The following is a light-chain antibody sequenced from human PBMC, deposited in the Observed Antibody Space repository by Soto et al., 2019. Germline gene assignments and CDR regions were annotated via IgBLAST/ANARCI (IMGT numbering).Light chain of an antibody. CDR3: AAWDDSLNGHV. Sequence: QSVLTQPPSASGTPGQRVTISCSGSSSNIGSNTVNWYQQLPGTAPKLLIYSNNQRPSGVPDRFSGSKSGTSASLAISGLQSEDEADYYCAAWDDSLNGHVSGGGTKLTVL. CDR2: SNN. CDR1: SSNIGSNT. V-gene: IGLV1-44*01. J-gene: IGLJ3*02.